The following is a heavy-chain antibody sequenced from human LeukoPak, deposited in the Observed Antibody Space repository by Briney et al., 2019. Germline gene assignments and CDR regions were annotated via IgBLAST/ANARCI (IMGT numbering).Heavy chain of an antibody. D-gene: IGHD1-26*01. V-gene: IGHV3-66*01. Sequence: PGGSLRLSCAASGFTVSSNYMSWVRQAPGRGLDWVSVIYSGDSTYYADSVEGRFTISRDNSKNTLYLQMNSLRAEDTAVYYCARDLPLYSGSYSDAFDIWGQGTMVTVSS. CDR1: GFTVSSNY. CDR3: ARDLPLYSGSYSDAFDI. J-gene: IGHJ3*02. CDR2: IYSGDST.